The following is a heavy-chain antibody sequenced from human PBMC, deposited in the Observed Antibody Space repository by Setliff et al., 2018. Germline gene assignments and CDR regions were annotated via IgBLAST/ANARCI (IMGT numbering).Heavy chain of an antibody. D-gene: IGHD3-10*01. J-gene: IGHJ6*03. Sequence: SETLSLTCAVYGGSFSGHYWSWIRQSPGKGLEWIGEINHSGSTNYNPSLRSRVTVLVDTSKNQVSLRVISVTAADTAVYYCARHVGTRSRGYNYYYYFMDVWGKGTTVTVSS. CDR3: ARHVGTRSRGYNYYYYFMDV. CDR2: INHSGST. CDR1: GGSFSGHY. V-gene: IGHV4-34*01.